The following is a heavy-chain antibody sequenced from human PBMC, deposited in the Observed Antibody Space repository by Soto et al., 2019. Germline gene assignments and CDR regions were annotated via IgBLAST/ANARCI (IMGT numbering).Heavy chain of an antibody. CDR2: INHSGST. J-gene: IGHJ4*02. V-gene: IGHV4-34*01. CDR3: ARGDLSSWYRRYFDY. Sequence: PSETLSLTCAVYGGSFSGYYWGWIRQPPGKGLEWIGEINHSGSTNYNPSLKSRVTISVDTSKNQFSLKLSSVTAADTAVYYCARGDLSSWYRRYFDYWGQGTLVTVSS. CDR1: GGSFSGYY. D-gene: IGHD6-13*01.